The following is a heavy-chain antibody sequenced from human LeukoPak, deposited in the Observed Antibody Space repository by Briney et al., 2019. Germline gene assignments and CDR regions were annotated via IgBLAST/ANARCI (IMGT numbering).Heavy chain of an antibody. CDR2: AYHTGST. CDR3: ARDFQRLGSDAFDF. J-gene: IGHJ3*01. V-gene: IGHV4-59*11. Sequence: PSETLSLTCTVSGVSISSHHWSWIRQPPGKGLEWVGYAYHTGSTSSNPSLKSRATMSVDTSKNQFSLRLTSLTAADTAVYYCARDFQRLGSDAFDFWGQGTMVTVSS. CDR1: GVSISSHH. D-gene: IGHD2-15*01.